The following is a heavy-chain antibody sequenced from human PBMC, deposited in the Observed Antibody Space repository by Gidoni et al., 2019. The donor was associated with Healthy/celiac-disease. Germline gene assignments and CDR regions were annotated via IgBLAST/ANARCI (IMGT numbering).Heavy chain of an antibody. CDR1: GGTFSSYA. CDR3: ARDHISYCSGGSCYSGPVDY. V-gene: IGHV1-69*01. J-gene: IGHJ4*02. CDR2: IIPIFGTA. Sequence: QVQLVQSGAEVKKPGSSVKVSCKASGGTFSSYAISWVRQAPGQGLEWMGGIIPIFGTANYAQKFQGRVTITADESTSTAYMELSSLRSEDTAVYYCARDHISYCSGGSCYSGPVDYWGQGTLVTVSS. D-gene: IGHD2-15*01.